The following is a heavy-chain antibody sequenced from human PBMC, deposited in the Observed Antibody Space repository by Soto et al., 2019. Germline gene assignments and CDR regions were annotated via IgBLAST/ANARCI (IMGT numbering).Heavy chain of an antibody. CDR2: IYYSGST. CDR3: ARDGSIGLNYYYYGMDV. V-gene: IGHV4-31*03. CDR1: GGSISSGGYY. J-gene: IGHJ6*02. Sequence: SETLSLTCTVSGGSISSGGYYWSWIRQHPGKGLEWIGYIYYSGSTYYNPSLKSRVTISVDTSKNQFSLKLSSVTAADTAVYYCARDGSIGLNYYYYGMDVWGQGTTVTVSS. D-gene: IGHD3-10*01.